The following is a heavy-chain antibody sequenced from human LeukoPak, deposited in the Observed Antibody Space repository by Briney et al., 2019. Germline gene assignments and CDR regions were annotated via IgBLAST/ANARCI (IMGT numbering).Heavy chain of an antibody. V-gene: IGHV3-53*04. CDR1: GFTVSTNC. Sequence: PGGSLRLSCAASGFTVSTNCMTWVRQAPGKGLEWVSTIYSGGTTYYADSVMGRFTISRHNSRNTLYLQMNSLRAEDTAVYYCARVDTVMPYFFALWGQETLVTV. CDR2: IYSGGTT. J-gene: IGHJ4*02. D-gene: IGHD5-18*01. CDR3: ARVDTVMPYFFAL.